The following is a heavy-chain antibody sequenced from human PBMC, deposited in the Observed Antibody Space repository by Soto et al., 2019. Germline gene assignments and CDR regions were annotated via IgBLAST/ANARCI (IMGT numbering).Heavy chain of an antibody. V-gene: IGHV3-23*01. Sequence: GGSLRLSCAASGFTFSSYAMSWVRQAPGKGLEWVSAISGSGGSTYYADSVKGRFTISRDNSKNTLYLQMNSLRAEDTAVYYCAKDKDTGRFFGVAPYGWFAPWGQGTLVTVSS. J-gene: IGHJ5*02. D-gene: IGHD3-3*01. CDR2: ISGSGGST. CDR3: AKDKDTGRFFGVAPYGWFAP. CDR1: GFTFSSYA.